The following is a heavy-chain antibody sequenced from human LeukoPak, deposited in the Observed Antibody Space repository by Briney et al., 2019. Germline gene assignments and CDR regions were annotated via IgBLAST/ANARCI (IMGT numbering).Heavy chain of an antibody. CDR2: ISTYNGNT. Sequence: ASVKVSCKASGYSFSRYGISWVRQAPGQGLEWMGWISTYNGNTNYAQKFQGRVTMTTDTSTNTAYMELRSLRSDDTAVYYCARDLDYYDSSGSGWFDPWGQGTLVSVSS. CDR1: GYSFSRYG. J-gene: IGHJ5*02. CDR3: ARDLDYYDSSGSGWFDP. D-gene: IGHD3-22*01. V-gene: IGHV1-18*01.